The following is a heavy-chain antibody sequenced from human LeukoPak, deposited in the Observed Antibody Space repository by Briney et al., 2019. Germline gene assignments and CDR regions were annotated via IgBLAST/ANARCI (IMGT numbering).Heavy chain of an antibody. J-gene: IGHJ5*02. CDR2: INPNSSGT. V-gene: IGHV1-2*02. D-gene: IGHD6-6*01. CDR1: GYTFTSYG. CDR3: ARDSTTGSSPFDP. Sequence: ASVKVSCKASGYTFTSYGISWVRQAPGQGLEWMGWINPNSSGTNYAQKFQGRVTMTRDTSISTAYMELSRLRSDDTAVYYCARDSTTGSSPFDPWGQGTLVTVSS.